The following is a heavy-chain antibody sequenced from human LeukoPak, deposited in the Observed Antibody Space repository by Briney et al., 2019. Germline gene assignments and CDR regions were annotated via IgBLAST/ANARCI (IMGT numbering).Heavy chain of an antibody. J-gene: IGHJ4*02. CDR1: GFTFSSYA. CDR3: VNLMTFSSLDY. CDR2: ISSNGGST. D-gene: IGHD2/OR15-2a*01. Sequence: GGSLRLSCSASGFTFSSYAMHWVRQAPRKGLEYVSAISSNGGSTYYADSVKGRFTIPRDNSKNTLYLQMSSLRAEDTAVYYCVNLMTFSSLDYWGQGTLVTVSS. V-gene: IGHV3-64D*09.